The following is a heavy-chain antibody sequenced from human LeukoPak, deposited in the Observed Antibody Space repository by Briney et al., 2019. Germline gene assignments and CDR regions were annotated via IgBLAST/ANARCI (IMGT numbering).Heavy chain of an antibody. CDR1: GGSISSYY. Sequence: PSETLSLTCTVSGGSISSYYWSWIRQPPGKGLEWIGYIYYSGSTNYNPSLKSRVTISVDTSKNQFSLKLSSVTAANTAVYYCARGGYDFWSGYSIGHYFDYWGQGTLVTVSS. V-gene: IGHV4-59*01. CDR2: IYYSGST. J-gene: IGHJ4*02. CDR3: ARGGYDFWSGYSIGHYFDY. D-gene: IGHD3-3*01.